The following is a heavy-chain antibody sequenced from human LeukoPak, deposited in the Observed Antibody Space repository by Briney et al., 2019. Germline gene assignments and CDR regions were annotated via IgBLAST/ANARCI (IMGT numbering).Heavy chain of an antibody. CDR2: IAYDGSIA. V-gene: IGHV3-33*01. J-gene: IGHJ4*02. D-gene: IGHD1-14*01. Sequence: GGSLRLSCALSGFPFDGYGMHWFRQTPAKGLEWMAVIAYDGSIAVYAYSVKGRFNISRDNSKNTMAVQMDDLRAEDTAVYDCTRYNNVRFDYWGQGTLVTVSS. CDR1: GFPFDGYG. CDR3: TRYNNVRFDY.